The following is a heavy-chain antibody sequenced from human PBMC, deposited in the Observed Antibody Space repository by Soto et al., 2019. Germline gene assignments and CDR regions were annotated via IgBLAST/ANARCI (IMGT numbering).Heavy chain of an antibody. D-gene: IGHD3-10*01. CDR3: AKDKSGGMDV. J-gene: IGHJ6*02. V-gene: IGHV3-43*01. Sequence: GVLRLSCAASGFTFDDYTMHWVRQAPGKGLEWVSLISWDGDSTYYADSVKGRFTISRDNSKDSLYLQMNSLRTEDTALYYCAKDKSGGMDVWGQGTTVTVSS. CDR2: ISWDGDST. CDR1: GFTFDDYT.